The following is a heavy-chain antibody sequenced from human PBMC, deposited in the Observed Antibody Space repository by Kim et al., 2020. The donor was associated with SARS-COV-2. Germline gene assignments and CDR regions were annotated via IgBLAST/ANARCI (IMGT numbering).Heavy chain of an antibody. CDR2: ISYDGSNK. CDR1: GFTFSSYG. J-gene: IGHJ6*02. CDR3: AKVMSSPVRGYCSGGSCSIPRDDYYGMDV. D-gene: IGHD2-15*01. Sequence: GGSLRLSCAASGFTFSSYGMHWVRQAPGKGLEWVAVISYDGSNKYYADSVKGRFTISRDNSKNTLYLQMNSLRAEDTAVYYCAKVMSSPVRGYCSGGSCSIPRDDYYGMDVWGQGTTVTVSS. V-gene: IGHV3-30*18.